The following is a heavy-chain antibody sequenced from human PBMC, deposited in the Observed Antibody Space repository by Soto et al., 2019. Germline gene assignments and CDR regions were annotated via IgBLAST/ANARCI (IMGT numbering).Heavy chain of an antibody. CDR2: IHYSGTT. Sequence: PSETLSLTCAVSGASISTSYWWSWIRQPPGEGLEWIGEIHYSGTTNYNPSLKSRVTISLDKSTNQFSLQLSSVTAADTAVYYCARVPDVWGQGTTVTVSS. CDR3: ARVPDV. J-gene: IGHJ6*02. CDR1: GASISTSYW. V-gene: IGHV4-4*02.